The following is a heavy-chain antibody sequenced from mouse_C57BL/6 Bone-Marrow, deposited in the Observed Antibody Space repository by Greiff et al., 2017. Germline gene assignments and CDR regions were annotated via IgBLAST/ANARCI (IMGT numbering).Heavy chain of an antibody. D-gene: IGHD1-1*01. CDR3: ARSDYYGSPFAY. J-gene: IGHJ3*01. CDR2: INPSNGGT. V-gene: IGHV1-53*01. CDR1: GYTFTSYW. Sequence: QVQLQQPGTELVKPGASVKLSCKASGYTFTSYWMHWVKQRPGQGLEWIGNINPSNGGTDYNEKFKSKATLTVDKSSSTAYMQLSSLTSEDSAVYYCARSDYYGSPFAYWGQGTLVTVSA.